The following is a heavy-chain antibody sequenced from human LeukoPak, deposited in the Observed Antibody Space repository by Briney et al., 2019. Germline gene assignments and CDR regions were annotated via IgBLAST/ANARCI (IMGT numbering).Heavy chain of an antibody. J-gene: IGHJ4*02. D-gene: IGHD6-13*01. CDR3: AKSRVAAGKGFDY. CDR1: GFTFSSYA. Sequence: GGSLRLSCAASGFTFSSYAMSWVRQAPGKGLEWVSAISGSGGSTYYADSVKGRFTISRDNSKNTLYLQMNSLRAGDTAVYYCAKSRVAAGKGFDYWGQGTLVTVSS. CDR2: ISGSGGST. V-gene: IGHV3-23*01.